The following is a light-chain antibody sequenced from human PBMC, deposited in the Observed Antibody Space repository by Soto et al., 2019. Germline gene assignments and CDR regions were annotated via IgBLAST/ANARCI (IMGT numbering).Light chain of an antibody. CDR3: QQYGASPPT. J-gene: IGKJ3*01. V-gene: IGKV3-20*01. Sequence: EIVLTQSPGTLSLSPGERATLSCRASQSVSRNSLAWYQQQPGQAPRLLIYGASSRPTDIPDRFSGSGSGTDFTLIVSRLEPADFAVYFCQQYGASPPTFGAGTKVDIK. CDR1: QSVSRNS. CDR2: GAS.